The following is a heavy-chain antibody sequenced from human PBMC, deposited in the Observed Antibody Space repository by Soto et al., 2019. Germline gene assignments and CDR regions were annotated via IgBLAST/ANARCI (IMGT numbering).Heavy chain of an antibody. CDR2: IIPIFGTA. CDR1: GGTFSSYA. CDR3: ARGVTIFGVVTNYGMDV. Sequence: QVQLVQSGAEVKKPGSSVKVSCKASGGTFSSYAISWVRQAPGQGLDLMGGIIPIFGTANYAQKFQGRVTITAYESTSTAYMALSSLRSEATAVYYWARGVTIFGVVTNYGMDVWGQGTTVTVSS. V-gene: IGHV1-69*01. D-gene: IGHD3-3*01. J-gene: IGHJ6*02.